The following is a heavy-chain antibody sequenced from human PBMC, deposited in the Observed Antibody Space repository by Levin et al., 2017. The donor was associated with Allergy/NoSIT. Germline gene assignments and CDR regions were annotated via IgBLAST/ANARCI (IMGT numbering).Heavy chain of an antibody. D-gene: IGHD5-24*01. V-gene: IGHV3-33*01. J-gene: IGHJ2*01. CDR1: GFTFSSYG. Sequence: PGGSLRLSCAASGFTFSSYGMHWVRQAPGKGLEWVAVIWYDGSNKYYADSVKGQFTISRDNSKNTLYLQMNSLRAEDTAVYYCAREEMATIWYFDLWGRGTLVTVSS. CDR3: AREEMATIWYFDL. CDR2: IWYDGSNK.